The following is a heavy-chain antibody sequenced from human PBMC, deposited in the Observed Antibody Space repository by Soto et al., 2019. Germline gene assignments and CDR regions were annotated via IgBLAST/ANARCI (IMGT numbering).Heavy chain of an antibody. CDR2: IKSKTDGGTT. CDR1: GFTFSNAW. V-gene: IGHV3-15*07. CDR3: TTGYCCGGSCYSYYYYYGMDV. J-gene: IGHJ6*02. D-gene: IGHD2-15*01. Sequence: AGGSLRLSCAASGFTFSNAWMNWVRQAPGKGLEWVGRIKSKTDGGTTDYAAPVKGRFTISRDDSKNTLYLQMNSLKTEYTAVYYCTTGYCCGGSCYSYYYYYGMDVWGQGTTVTVSS.